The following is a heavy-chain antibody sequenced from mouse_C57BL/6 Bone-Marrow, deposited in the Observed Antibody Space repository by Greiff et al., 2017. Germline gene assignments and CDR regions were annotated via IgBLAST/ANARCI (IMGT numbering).Heavy chain of an antibody. J-gene: IGHJ2*01. D-gene: IGHD1-1*01. V-gene: IGHV2-9-1*01. CDR3: ARNYYYGSSDVFDY. CDR1: GFSLTSYA. CDR2: IWTGGGT. Sequence: VKLVESGPGLVAPSQSLSITCTVSGFSLTSYAISWVRQPPGKGLEWLGVIWTGGGTNYNSALKSRLSISKDNSKSQVFLKMNSLQTDDTARYYCARNYYYGSSDVFDYWGQGTTLTVSS.